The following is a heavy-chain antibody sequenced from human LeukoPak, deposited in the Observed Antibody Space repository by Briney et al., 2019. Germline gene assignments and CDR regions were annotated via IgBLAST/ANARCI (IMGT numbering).Heavy chain of an antibody. CDR2: IDNAGSIT. J-gene: IGHJ4*02. CDR3: VRSAFHAGSGNYYDY. CDR1: GFTFSNYW. V-gene: IGHV3-74*03. D-gene: IGHD3-22*01. Sequence: PGGSLRLSCAASGFTFSNYWIHWVRQAPGKGLVWVSRIDNAGSITTYADSVKGRFTISRDNAENTLYLHMNSLRVEDTAVYYCVRSAFHAGSGNYYDYWGQGTLVTVSS.